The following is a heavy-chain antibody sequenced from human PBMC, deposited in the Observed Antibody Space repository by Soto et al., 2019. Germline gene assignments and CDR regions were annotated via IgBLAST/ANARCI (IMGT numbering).Heavy chain of an antibody. CDR2: IYYSGST. J-gene: IGHJ6*02. V-gene: IGHV4-39*01. CDR1: GGSISSSSYY. Sequence: PSETPYLTCTVSGGSISSSSYYLGWISQPPGKGLEWIGSIYYSGSTYYNPSLKSRVTISVDTSKNQFSLQLSSVTAADTAVYYCAIQVDWNGYYNYYYYGMDVWGQGTTVTVSS. CDR3: AIQVDWNGYYNYYYYGMDV. D-gene: IGHD3-3*01.